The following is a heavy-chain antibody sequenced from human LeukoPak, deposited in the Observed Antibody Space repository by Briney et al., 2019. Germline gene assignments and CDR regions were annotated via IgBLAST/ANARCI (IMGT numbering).Heavy chain of an antibody. Sequence: GGSLRLSCVASGFTFSSYAMSWVRQAPGKGLEWVSAISSNGGYTYYADSVQGRFTISRDNSKSTLCLQMNSLRAEDTAVYYCAREVGYYDSSGYYSVVDYWGQGTLVTVSS. CDR1: GFTFSSYA. J-gene: IGHJ4*02. D-gene: IGHD3-22*01. V-gene: IGHV3-23*01. CDR3: AREVGYYDSSGYYSVVDY. CDR2: ISSNGGYT.